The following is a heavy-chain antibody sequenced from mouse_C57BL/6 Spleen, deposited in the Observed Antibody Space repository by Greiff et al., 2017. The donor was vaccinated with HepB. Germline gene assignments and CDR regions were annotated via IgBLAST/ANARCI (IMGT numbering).Heavy chain of an antibody. Sequence: QVQLQQSGPELVKPGASVKISCKASGYSFTSYYIHWVKQRPGQGLEWIGWIYPGSGNTKYNEKFKGKATLTADTSSSTAYMQLSSLTSEDSAVYYCARYYGSSYFDYWGQGTTLTVSS. CDR1: GYSFTSYY. CDR2: IYPGSGNT. D-gene: IGHD1-1*01. V-gene: IGHV1-66*01. J-gene: IGHJ2*01. CDR3: ARYYGSSYFDY.